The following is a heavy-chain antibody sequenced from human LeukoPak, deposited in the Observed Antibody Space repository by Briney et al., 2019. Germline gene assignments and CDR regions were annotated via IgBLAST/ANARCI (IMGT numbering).Heavy chain of an antibody. CDR2: ISGSGGST. J-gene: IGHJ4*02. CDR1: GFTFSSYA. CDR3: AKEREWELLIKFDY. Sequence: PGGSLRLSCAASGFTFSSYAMSWVRQAPGKGLEWVSAISGSGGSTYYADSVKGRFTISRDNSKNTVYLQMDSLRFEDAAVYYCAKEREWELLIKFDYWGQGTLVTVSS. V-gene: IGHV3-23*01. D-gene: IGHD1-26*01.